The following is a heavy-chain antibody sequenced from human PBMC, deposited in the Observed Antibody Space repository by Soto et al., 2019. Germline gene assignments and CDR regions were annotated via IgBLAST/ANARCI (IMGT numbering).Heavy chain of an antibody. J-gene: IGHJ4*02. D-gene: IGHD3-10*01. Sequence: EVQLVESGGGLVKPGGSLRLSCAASGFTFSSYSMNWVRQAPGKGLEWVSSISSSSSYIYYADSVKGRFTISRDNAKNSLYLQMNSLRAEDTAVYYCARGLWFGESSPFLDYWGQGTLVTVSS. V-gene: IGHV3-21*01. CDR3: ARGLWFGESSPFLDY. CDR1: GFTFSSYS. CDR2: ISSSSSYI.